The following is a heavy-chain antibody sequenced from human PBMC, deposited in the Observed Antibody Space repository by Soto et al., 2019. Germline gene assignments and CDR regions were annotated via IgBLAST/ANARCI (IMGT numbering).Heavy chain of an antibody. CDR3: ATAAYSSGWYSGFDY. CDR1: GYTLTELS. J-gene: IGHJ4*02. D-gene: IGHD6-19*01. CDR2: FDPEDGET. V-gene: IGHV1-24*01. Sequence: ASVKVSCKVSGYTLTELSMHWVRQAPGKGHEWMGGFDPEDGETIYAQKFQGRVTMTEDTSTDTAYMELSSLRSEDTAVYYCATAAYSSGWYSGFDYWGQGTLVTVSS.